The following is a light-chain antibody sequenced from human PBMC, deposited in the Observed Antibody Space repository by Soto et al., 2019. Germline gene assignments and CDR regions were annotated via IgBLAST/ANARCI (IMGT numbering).Light chain of an antibody. J-gene: IGKJ4*02. V-gene: IGKV3-11*01. CDR2: DAS. Sequence: EIVLTQSPATLSLSPGERAALSCRASQGVGRFLAWYQQKPGQAPRLLIYDASNRATAIPARFSGSGSETDFTLVRDNQEPEDFEVYYCPHRSGWPLRFGGGTKGDIK. CDR3: PHRSGWPLR. CDR1: QGVGRF.